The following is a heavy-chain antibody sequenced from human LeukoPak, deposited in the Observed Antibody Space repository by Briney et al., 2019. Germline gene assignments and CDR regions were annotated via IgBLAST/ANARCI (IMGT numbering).Heavy chain of an antibody. CDR2: ISSSSSTI. D-gene: IGHD3-10*01. J-gene: IGHJ4*02. CDR3: VSYYGSGSYLGY. V-gene: IGHV3-48*04. CDR1: GFTFSSYS. Sequence: GGSLRLSCAASGFTFSSYSMNWVRQAPGKGLEWVSYISSSSSTIYYADSVKGRFTISRDNAKNSLYLQMNSLRAEDTAVYYCVSYYGSGSYLGYWGQGTLVTLSS.